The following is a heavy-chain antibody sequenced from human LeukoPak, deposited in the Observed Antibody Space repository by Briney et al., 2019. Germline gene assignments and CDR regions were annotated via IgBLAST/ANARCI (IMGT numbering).Heavy chain of an antibody. CDR1: GFTFKDYA. CDR3: VEESESGGYRYFRH. D-gene: IGHD3-22*01. J-gene: IGHJ1*01. Sequence: GGSLRLSCAASGFTFKDYAMHWVRQAPGKGLEWVGLISWDSSNTVYADSVKGRFTISRDNSKNSLYLQMSSLRVEDTALYYCVEESESGGYRYFRHWGQGTLVTVSS. CDR2: ISWDSSNT. V-gene: IGHV3-43D*04.